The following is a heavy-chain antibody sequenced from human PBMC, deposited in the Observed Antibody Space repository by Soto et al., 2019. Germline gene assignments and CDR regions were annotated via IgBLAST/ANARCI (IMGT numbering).Heavy chain of an antibody. D-gene: IGHD3-22*01. CDR1: GFTFSSYA. J-gene: IGHJ6*02. CDR2: ISYDGSNK. V-gene: IGHV3-30-3*01. CDR3: AMPYYYDSSGSGLDV. Sequence: LRLSCAASGFTFSSYAMHWVRQAPGKGLEWVAVISYDGSNKYYADPVKGRFTISRDNSKNTLYLQMNSLRAEDTAVYYCAMPYYYDSSGSGLDVWGQGTTVTVSS.